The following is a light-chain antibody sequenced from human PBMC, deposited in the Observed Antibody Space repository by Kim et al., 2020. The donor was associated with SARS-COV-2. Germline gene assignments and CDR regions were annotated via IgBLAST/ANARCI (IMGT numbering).Light chain of an antibody. Sequence: APGQPGRSACVGYNSGRKGVHWYQQKPHQSPVVVIMDDRERPSGIPERFTGSNCGSTATLTISRVEAGDEVDYHCQVCDSSSDYVVFGGGTQLTVL. CDR3: QVCDSSSDYVV. J-gene: IGLJ2*01. CDR2: DDR. CDR1: NSGRKG. V-gene: IGLV3-21*01.